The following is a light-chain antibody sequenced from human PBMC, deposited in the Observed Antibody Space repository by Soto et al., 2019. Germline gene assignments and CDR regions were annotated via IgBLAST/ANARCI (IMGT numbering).Light chain of an antibody. CDR1: TGAVTSSHY. CDR3: LPPHSDALV. Sequence: QTVVTQEPSLTVSPGGTVTLTCGSSTGAVTSSHYPYWFQQKAGQAPRTLIYDTYNKQFWTPARFSGSLLGGKAALTLSGAPPEDEADYYRLPPHSDALVFGGGTKPPVL. V-gene: IGLV7-46*01. J-gene: IGLJ3*02. CDR2: DTY.